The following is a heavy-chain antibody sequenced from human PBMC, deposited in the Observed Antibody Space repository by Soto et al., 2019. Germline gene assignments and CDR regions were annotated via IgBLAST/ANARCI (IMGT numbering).Heavy chain of an antibody. V-gene: IGHV3-15*01. J-gene: IGHJ4*02. CDR3: TTAGSGSRY. D-gene: IGHD6-19*01. CDR2: IKSKTYGGTT. CDR1: GFTFSNAW. Sequence: EVQLVESGGGLVKPGGSLRLSCAASGFTFSNAWMSWVRQAPGKGLEWVGRIKSKTYGGTTDYAAPVKGRFTISRDDSKNTLYLQMNSLKTEDTAVYYCTTAGSGSRYWGQGTLVTVSS.